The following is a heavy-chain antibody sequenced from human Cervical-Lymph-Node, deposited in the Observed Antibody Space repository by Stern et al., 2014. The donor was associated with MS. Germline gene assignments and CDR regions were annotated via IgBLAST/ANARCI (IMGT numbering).Heavy chain of an antibody. CDR2: ISWDSGSL. J-gene: IGHJ5*02. Sequence: EVQLVESGGGLVQPGRSLRLSCEASGFNFDDFAMHWVRQGPGKSLEWVSGISWDSGSLGYADSVKGRFTISRDNAKNSLYLQMNSLRAEDTAFYYCAKGSRGYNDFWLFDPWGQGTLVTVSS. CDR1: GFNFDDFA. V-gene: IGHV3-9*01. CDR3: AKGSRGYNDFWLFDP. D-gene: IGHD3-3*01.